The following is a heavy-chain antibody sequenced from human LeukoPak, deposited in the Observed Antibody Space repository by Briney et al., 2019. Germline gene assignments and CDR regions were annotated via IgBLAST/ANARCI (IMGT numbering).Heavy chain of an antibody. Sequence: GASVKVSCKASGYTFTSYGISWVRQAPGQGLEWMGWISAYNGNTNYAQKLQGRVTMTTDTSTSTAYMELRSLRSDDTAVYYCARVLGIQLWSKYFDYWGQGTLVTVSS. J-gene: IGHJ4*02. CDR3: ARVLGIQLWSKYFDY. CDR1: GYTFTSYG. V-gene: IGHV1-18*01. CDR2: ISAYNGNT. D-gene: IGHD5-18*01.